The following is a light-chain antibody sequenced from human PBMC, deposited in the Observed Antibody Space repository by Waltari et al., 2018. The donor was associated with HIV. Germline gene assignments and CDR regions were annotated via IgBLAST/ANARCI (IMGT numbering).Light chain of an antibody. CDR1: RSNIGSGVA. V-gene: IGLV1-40*01. J-gene: IGLJ2*01. CDR3: QSYYMSQSGSLV. Sequence: QSVLPQPPSVSGAPAQRVPIACTRTRSNIGSGVAVHWYQQIPGNAPKLLIYDKNLRPPAVPARFFASNSATSASPATTGLQSEDEADYYCQSYYMSQSGSLVFGGGTKLTVL. CDR2: DKN.